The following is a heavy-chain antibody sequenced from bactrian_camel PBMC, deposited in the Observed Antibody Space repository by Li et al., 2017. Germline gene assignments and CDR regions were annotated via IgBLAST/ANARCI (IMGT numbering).Heavy chain of an antibody. CDR1: GYTYSRTY. J-gene: IGHJ4*01. CDR2: IYLRSGST. D-gene: IGHD1*01. Sequence: QLVESGGGSVQAGGSLGLSCAASGYTYSRTYMGWFRQAPGKEREGVAAIYLRSGSTYYGDSVKGRFTISKDNAKNTLYLQMDSLKPEDTATYYCAAGRFASCIGSRFDVWARGPRSPSP. V-gene: IGHV3S28*01.